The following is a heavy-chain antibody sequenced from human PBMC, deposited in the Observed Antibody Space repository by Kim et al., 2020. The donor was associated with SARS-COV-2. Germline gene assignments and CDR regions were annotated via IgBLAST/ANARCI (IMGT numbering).Heavy chain of an antibody. Sequence: ADAVKGRFTISRQGSNNTLGRQMTSLRSEDTAVYYCATDSQGSGRFLGNWGQGTLVTVSS. D-gene: IGHD3-10*01. CDR3: ATDSQGSGRFLGN. V-gene: IGHV3-30*14. J-gene: IGHJ4*02.